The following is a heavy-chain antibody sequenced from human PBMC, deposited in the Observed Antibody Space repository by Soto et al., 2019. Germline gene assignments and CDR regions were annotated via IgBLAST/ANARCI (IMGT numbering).Heavy chain of an antibody. D-gene: IGHD3-10*01. J-gene: IGHJ4*02. V-gene: IGHV4-59*01. CDR2: IYYSGST. Sequence: SETLSLTCTVSGGSISSYYWSWIRQPPGKGLEWIGYIYYSGSTNYNPSLKSRVTISVDTSKNQFSLKLSSVTAADTAVYYCARGLWLGELPWYYFDYWGQGTLVTVSS. CDR1: GGSISSYY. CDR3: ARGLWLGELPWYYFDY.